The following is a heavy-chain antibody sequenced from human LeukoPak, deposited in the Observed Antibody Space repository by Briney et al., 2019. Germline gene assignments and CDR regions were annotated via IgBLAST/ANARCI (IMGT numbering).Heavy chain of an antibody. J-gene: IGHJ4*02. CDR2: MYDSEST. CDR3: ATIKRGSIYGYFDF. CDR1: GVSISSHY. Sequence: SETLSLTCTVSGVSISSHYWSWIRQPPGKGLEWIAYMYDSESTKDNPSLKSRITLSADTSKNQFSLRLSSVTAADTAVYYCATIKRGSIYGYFDFWGQGSLVTVSS. V-gene: IGHV4-59*11. D-gene: IGHD5-18*01.